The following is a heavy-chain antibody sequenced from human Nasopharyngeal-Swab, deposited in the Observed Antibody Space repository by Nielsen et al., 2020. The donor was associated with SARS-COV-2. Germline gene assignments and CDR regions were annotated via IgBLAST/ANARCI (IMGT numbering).Heavy chain of an antibody. V-gene: IGHV1-69*13. CDR3: ARGSRRFSVAGTSAAFDI. CDR2: IIPIFGTA. Sequence: SVKVSCKASGGTFSSYAISWVRQAPGQGLEWMGGIIPIFGTANYAQKFQGRVTIIADESTSTAYMELSSLRSEDTAVYYCARGSRRFSVAGTSAAFDIWGQGTMVTVSS. J-gene: IGHJ3*02. D-gene: IGHD6-19*01. CDR1: GGTFSSYA.